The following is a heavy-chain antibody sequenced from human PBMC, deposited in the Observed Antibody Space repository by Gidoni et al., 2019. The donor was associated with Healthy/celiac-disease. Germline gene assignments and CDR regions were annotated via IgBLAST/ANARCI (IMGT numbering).Heavy chain of an antibody. Sequence: EVQLVESGGGLVQPGGSLKLSCAASGFTFSGSAMHWVRQASGKGLEWVGRIRSKANSYATAYAASVKGRFTISRDDSKNTAYLQMNSLKTEDTAVYYCTRLYCGGDCYSDYWGQGTLVTVSS. CDR3: TRLYCGGDCYSDY. CDR2: IRSKANSYAT. V-gene: IGHV3-73*02. CDR1: GFTFSGSA. J-gene: IGHJ4*02. D-gene: IGHD2-21*01.